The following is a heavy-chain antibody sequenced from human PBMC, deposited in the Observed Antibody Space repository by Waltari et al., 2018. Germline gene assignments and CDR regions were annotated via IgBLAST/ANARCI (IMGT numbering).Heavy chain of an antibody. CDR2: INTDGSIT. D-gene: IGHD2-21*01. J-gene: IGHJ4*02. Sequence: EVQVVESGGGLVPPGGSLRLSWDASGFTFGYYWMHWVRQVPGKRPVWVSRINTDGSITTYVDSVKGRFIVSRDNARNTLYLQMNSLRAEDTAVYYCARDGIAGSQAYWGLGTLVTVSS. V-gene: IGHV3-74*01. CDR3: ARDGIAGSQAY. CDR1: GFTFGYYW.